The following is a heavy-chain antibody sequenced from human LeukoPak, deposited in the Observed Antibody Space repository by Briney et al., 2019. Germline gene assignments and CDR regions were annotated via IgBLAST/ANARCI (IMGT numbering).Heavy chain of an antibody. CDR1: GDSVSSNSAA. CDR3: ARGAVGQHRSKGDAFDI. J-gene: IGHJ3*02. D-gene: IGHD1-1*01. V-gene: IGHV6-1*01. Sequence: SQTLSLTCAISGDSVSSNSAAWSWIRQSPSRGLEWLVRTYDRSNWYNDYAVFVKSRITINPDTSKNQFFLQLNSLTPEDTAVYYCARGAVGQHRSKGDAFDIWGQGTMVTVSS. CDR2: TYDRSNWYN.